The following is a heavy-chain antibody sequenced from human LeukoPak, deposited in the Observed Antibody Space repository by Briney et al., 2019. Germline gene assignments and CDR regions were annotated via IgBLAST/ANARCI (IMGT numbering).Heavy chain of an antibody. Sequence: GGSLRLSCAASGFMFSDYWMSWVRQAPGKGLEWVANIKQDGSEKYYVDSVKGRSTISRDNAKNSVYLQMNSLRDDDTAVYYCSGVRKASAWPFDYWGQGTLVTVSS. CDR1: GFMFSDYW. D-gene: IGHD1-14*01. J-gene: IGHJ4*02. CDR3: SGVRKASAWPFDY. CDR2: IKQDGSEK. V-gene: IGHV3-7*01.